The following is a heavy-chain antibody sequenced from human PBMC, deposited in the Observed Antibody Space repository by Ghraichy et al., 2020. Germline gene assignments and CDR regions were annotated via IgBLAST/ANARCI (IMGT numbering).Heavy chain of an antibody. D-gene: IGHD4-23*01. J-gene: IGHJ4*02. CDR1: GFAFSNYA. CDR2: ISGSGEGT. V-gene: IGHV3-23*01. CDR3: AKRYAVNSKHLDY. Sequence: GGSLRLSCAASGFAFSNYAMSWVRQAPGKGLEWVSAISGSGEGTYYADPVKGRFTISRDNSRNSLYLQMNSLRAEDTAVYYCAKRYAVNSKHLDYWGQGTLVTVSS.